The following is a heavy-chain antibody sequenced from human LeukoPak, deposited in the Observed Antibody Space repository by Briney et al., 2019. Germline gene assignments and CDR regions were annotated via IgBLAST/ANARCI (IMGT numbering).Heavy chain of an antibody. CDR2: IKQDGSEK. V-gene: IGHV3-7*01. D-gene: IGHD1-26*01. CDR3: ARDQGIVGATTSAPDY. CDR1: GFTFSSYW. J-gene: IGHJ4*02. Sequence: PGGSLRLSCAASGFTFSSYWMSWVRQAPGKGLEWVANIKQDGSEKYYVDSVKGRFTTPRDNAKNSLYLQMNSLRAEDTAVYYCARDQGIVGATTSAPDYWGQGTLVTVSS.